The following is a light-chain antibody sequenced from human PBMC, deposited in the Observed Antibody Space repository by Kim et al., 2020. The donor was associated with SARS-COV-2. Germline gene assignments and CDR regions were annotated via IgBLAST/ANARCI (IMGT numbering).Light chain of an antibody. J-gene: IGKJ2*01. V-gene: IGKV3-15*01. CDR3: QQYINWPPYT. CDR2: GAS. CDR1: QSVSSD. Sequence: VAPGERATPSCRASQSVSSDLAWYQQKPGQAPRLLIHGASTRATGTPDRFSGSGSGTEFTLTISSLQSEDFAVYFCQQYINWPPYTFGQGTKLE.